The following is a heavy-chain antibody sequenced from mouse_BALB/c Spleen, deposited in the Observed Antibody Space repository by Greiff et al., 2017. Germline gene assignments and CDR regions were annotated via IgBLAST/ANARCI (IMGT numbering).Heavy chain of an antibody. D-gene: IGHD3-1*01. J-gene: IGHJ2*01. CDR2: ISDGGSYT. V-gene: IGHV5-4*02. CDR3: ARDRATNFDY. Sequence: EVQLQESGGGLVKPGGSLKLSCAASGFTFSDYYMYWVRQTPEKRLEWVATISDGGSYTYYPDSVKGRFTISRDNAKNNLYLQMSSLKSEDTAMYYCARDRATNFDYWGQGTTLTVSS. CDR1: GFTFSDYY.